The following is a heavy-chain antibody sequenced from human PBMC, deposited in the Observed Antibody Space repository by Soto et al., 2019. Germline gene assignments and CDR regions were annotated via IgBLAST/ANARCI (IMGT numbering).Heavy chain of an antibody. Sequence: PSETLSLTCTVSGGSISSGGYYWSWIRQHPGKGLEWIGYIYYSGSTNYNPSLKSRVTISVDTSKNQFSLKVTSVTAADTAVYYCARRALDGGYFDYWGQGTLVTVSS. D-gene: IGHD4-17*01. CDR2: IYYSGST. CDR1: GGSISSGGYY. CDR3: ARRALDGGYFDY. V-gene: IGHV4-61*08. J-gene: IGHJ4*02.